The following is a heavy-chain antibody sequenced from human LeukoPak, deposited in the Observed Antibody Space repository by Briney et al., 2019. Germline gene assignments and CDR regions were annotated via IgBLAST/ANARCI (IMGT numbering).Heavy chain of an antibody. CDR3: AREEQYNNFFDY. CDR1: GYTLTDYY. J-gene: IGHJ4*02. V-gene: IGHV1-2*02. D-gene: IGHD1/OR15-1a*01. Sequence: ASVKVSFKASGYTLTDYYIHWVRHAPGQGLEWLGCINPNSGDTTYAQKFHGRVTMTRDTSTSSAYMDLSRLKSDDTAVYFCAREEQYNNFFDYWGQGTLVTVSS. CDR2: INPNSGDT.